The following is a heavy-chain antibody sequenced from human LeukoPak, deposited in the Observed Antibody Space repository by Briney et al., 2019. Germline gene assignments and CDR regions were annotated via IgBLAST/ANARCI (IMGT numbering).Heavy chain of an antibody. CDR3: ARGLLVVASMGSDS. J-gene: IGHJ4*02. V-gene: IGHV1-2*02. Sequence: ASVKVSCKASGYTFTRYYLHWVRQGPGQGLEWMGWINPASGGTNYAQNFQGRVTMTRDTSISTVYMELSGLRSDDTAVYYCARGLLVVASMGSDSWGQGTLVTVSS. D-gene: IGHD2-15*01. CDR2: INPASGGT. CDR1: GYTFTRYY.